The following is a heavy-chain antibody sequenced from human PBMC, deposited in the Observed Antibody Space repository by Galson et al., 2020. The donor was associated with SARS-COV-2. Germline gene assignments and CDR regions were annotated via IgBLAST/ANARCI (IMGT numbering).Heavy chain of an antibody. D-gene: IGHD3-22*01. CDR1: GFTFSSYG. V-gene: IGHV3-30*18. CDR3: AKDHYYEFLPLGYFDY. CDR2: ISYDGSNK. J-gene: IGHJ4*02. Sequence: GESLKISCAASGFTFSSYGMHWVRQAPGKGLEWVAVISYDGSNKYYADSVKGRFTISRDNSKNTLYLQMNSLRAEDTAVYYCAKDHYYEFLPLGYFDYWGQGTLVTVSS.